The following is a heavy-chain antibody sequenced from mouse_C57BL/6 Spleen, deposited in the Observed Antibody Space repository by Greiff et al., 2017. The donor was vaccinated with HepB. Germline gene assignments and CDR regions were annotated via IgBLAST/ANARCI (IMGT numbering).Heavy chain of an antibody. CDR1: GFNIKDDY. CDR2: IDTENGDT. J-gene: IGHJ2*01. D-gene: IGHD2-4*01. CDR3: TSVNDYDWTPFGY. V-gene: IGHV14-4*01. Sequence: VQLQQSGAELVRPGASVKLSCTASGFNIKDDYMHWVKQRPEQGLEWIGWIDTENGDTEYASKFQGKATITADTSSNTAYLQLSSLTSEDTAVYYCTSVNDYDWTPFGYWGQGTTLTVSS.